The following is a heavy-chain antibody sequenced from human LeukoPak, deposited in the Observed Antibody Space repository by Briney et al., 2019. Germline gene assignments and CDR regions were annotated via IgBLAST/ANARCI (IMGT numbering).Heavy chain of an antibody. CDR3: VRAVCYSITRRDKGPLDY. J-gene: IGHJ4*02. V-gene: IGHV3-64D*06. Sequence: GGSLRLSCSASGFSFSTYAMHWVRQAPGKGLEFVSAISRDGVATFYADSVKGRFTISRDNSNNTLSLQMSSLRAADAAVYYCVRAVCYSITRRDKGPLDYWGQGTLVSVSS. CDR2: ISRDGVAT. CDR1: GFSFSTYA. D-gene: IGHD2/OR15-2a*01.